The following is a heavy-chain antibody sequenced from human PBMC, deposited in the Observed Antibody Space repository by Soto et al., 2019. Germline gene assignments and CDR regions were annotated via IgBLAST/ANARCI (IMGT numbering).Heavy chain of an antibody. CDR2: ISYDGSNK. V-gene: IGHV3-30*18. CDR3: AKAGGYCSCGSCYAYYYGMDV. CDR1: GFTFSSYG. D-gene: IGHD2-15*01. Sequence: QVQLVESGGGVVQPGRSLRLSCAASGFTFSSYGMHWVRQAPGKGLEWEAVISYDGSNKYYADSVKGRFTISRDNSKNTLYLQMNSLRAEYTAVYYCAKAGGYCSCGSCYAYYYGMDVWGQGTTVTVSS. J-gene: IGHJ6*02.